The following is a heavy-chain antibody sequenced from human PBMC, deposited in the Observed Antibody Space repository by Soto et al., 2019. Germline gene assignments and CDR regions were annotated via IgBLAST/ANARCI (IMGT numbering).Heavy chain of an antibody. D-gene: IGHD1-26*01. CDR3: AKDTYIIVGGTHIDF. Sequence: EVHLVESGGGLVQPGRSLRLSCAASGFTFDDYAMHWVRQAPGKGLEWVSGISWNSDSTGYAESVKGRFTISRDNAKNSLFLQMNSLRAEDTALYFCAKDTYIIVGGTHIDFWGRGTLVSVSS. CDR2: ISWNSDST. CDR1: GFTFDDYA. V-gene: IGHV3-9*01. J-gene: IGHJ4*02.